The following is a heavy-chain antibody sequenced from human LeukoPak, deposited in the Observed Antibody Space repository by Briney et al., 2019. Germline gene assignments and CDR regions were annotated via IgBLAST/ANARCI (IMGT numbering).Heavy chain of an antibody. V-gene: IGHV1-18*01. D-gene: IGHD1-14*01. CDR3: ARLPLQWVGARTLIDC. CDR1: GFTFTTYG. J-gene: IGHJ4*02. Sequence: ASVKVSCKASGFTFTTYGISWVRQAPGQGLEWMGWFSTYTGNTKYAQKLQGRVTMTSDTSTNTAYMELRSLRSDDTAVYYCARLPLQWVGARTLIDCWGQGTLVTVPS. CDR2: FSTYTGNT.